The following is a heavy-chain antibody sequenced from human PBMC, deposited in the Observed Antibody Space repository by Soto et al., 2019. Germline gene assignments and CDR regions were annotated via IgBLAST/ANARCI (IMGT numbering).Heavy chain of an antibody. J-gene: IGHJ3*02. CDR2: ISSSSSYI. CDR1: GFTFSSYS. Sequence: GESLKISCAASGFTFSSYSMNWVRQAPGKGLEWVSSISSSSSYIYYADSVKGRFTISRDNAKNSLYLQMNSLRAEDTAVYYCAREKLGIGSDAFDIWGQGTMVTVSS. D-gene: IGHD7-27*01. V-gene: IGHV3-21*01. CDR3: AREKLGIGSDAFDI.